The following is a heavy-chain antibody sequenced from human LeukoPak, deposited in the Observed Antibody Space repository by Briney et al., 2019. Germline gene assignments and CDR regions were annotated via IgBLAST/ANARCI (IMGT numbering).Heavy chain of an antibody. CDR3: AGDSSGYSLWFDP. Sequence: SVKVSCKASGGTFSSYAISWVRQAPGQGLEWMGGIIPIFGTANYAQKFQGRVTITTDESTSTAYMELSSLRSEDTAVYYCAGDSSGYSLWFDPWGQGTLVTVSS. D-gene: IGHD3-22*01. V-gene: IGHV1-69*05. CDR1: GGTFSSYA. CDR2: IIPIFGTA. J-gene: IGHJ5*02.